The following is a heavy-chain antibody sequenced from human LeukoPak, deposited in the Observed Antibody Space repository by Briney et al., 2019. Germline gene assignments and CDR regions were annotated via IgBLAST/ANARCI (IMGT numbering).Heavy chain of an antibody. J-gene: IGHJ4*02. V-gene: IGHV1-8*01. CDR1: GYTFTSYD. CDR3: ARDGYYYDSSGYWLFDY. D-gene: IGHD3-22*01. CDR2: MNPNSGNT. Sequence: ASVKVSCKASGYTFTSYDINWVRQATGQGLEWMGWMNPNSGNTGYAQKFQGRVTMTRNTSISTAYMELSSLRSEDTAVYYCARDGYYYDSSGYWLFDYWGQGTLVTVSS.